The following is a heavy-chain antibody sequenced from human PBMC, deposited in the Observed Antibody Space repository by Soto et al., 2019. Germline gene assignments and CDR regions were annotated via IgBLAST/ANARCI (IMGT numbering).Heavy chain of an antibody. D-gene: IGHD2-2*02. Sequence: GESLKISCKGSGYSFTSYWISWVRQMPGKGLEWMGRIDPSDSYTNFSPSFQGHVTISADKSISTAYLQWSSLKASDTAMYYCAGTGPRYCSSTSCYTDYYYYGMDVWGQGTTVTV. V-gene: IGHV5-10-1*01. CDR1: GYSFTSYW. CDR3: AGTGPRYCSSTSCYTDYYYYGMDV. CDR2: IDPSDSYT. J-gene: IGHJ6*02.